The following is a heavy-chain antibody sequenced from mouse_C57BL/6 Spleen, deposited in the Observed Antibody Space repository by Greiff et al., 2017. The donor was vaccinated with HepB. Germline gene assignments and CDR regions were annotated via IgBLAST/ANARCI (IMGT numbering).Heavy chain of an antibody. CDR1: GYTFTDYY. Sequence: EVHLVESGPELVKPGASVKISCKASGYTFTDYYMNWVKQSHGKSLEWIGDINPNNGGTSYNQKFKGKATLTVDKSSSTAYMELRSLTSEDSAVYYCARGGYYGGIYYYAMDYWGQGTSVTVSS. J-gene: IGHJ4*01. V-gene: IGHV1-26*01. CDR2: INPNNGGT. CDR3: ARGGYYGGIYYYAMDY. D-gene: IGHD1-1*01.